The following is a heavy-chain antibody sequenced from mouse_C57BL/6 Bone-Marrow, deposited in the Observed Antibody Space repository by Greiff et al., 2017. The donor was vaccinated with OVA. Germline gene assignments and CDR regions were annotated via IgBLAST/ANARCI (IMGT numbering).Heavy chain of an antibody. V-gene: IGHV14-1*01. CDR1: GFNIKDYY. CDR2: IDPEDGDT. Sequence: EVKLVESGAELVRPGASVKLSCTASGFNIKDYYMHWVKQRPEQGLEWIGWIDPEDGDTAYAPKFQGKATMTADTSSTTAYLQLSSLTSEDTAVYYGTIITTGVAQGMDYWGQGTSVTVSS. J-gene: IGHJ4*01. D-gene: IGHD1-1*01. CDR3: TIITTGVAQGMDY.